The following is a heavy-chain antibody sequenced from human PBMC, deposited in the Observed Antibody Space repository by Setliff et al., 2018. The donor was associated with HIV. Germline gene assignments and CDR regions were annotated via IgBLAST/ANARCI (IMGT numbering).Heavy chain of an antibody. D-gene: IGHD3-10*01. CDR3: TLLSSPFTLLRGVTDY. CDR2: IKGRTDGGTP. V-gene: IGHV3-15*01. Sequence: PSETLSLTCAVYGGSFSAYHWSWVRQPPGKGLEWVGRIKGRTDGGTPDYAAPVKGRFTISRDDSKSTLYLQMNSLKSEDSAAYYCTLLSSPFTLLRGVTDYWGQGTVVTVSS. J-gene: IGHJ4*02. CDR1: GGSFSAYH.